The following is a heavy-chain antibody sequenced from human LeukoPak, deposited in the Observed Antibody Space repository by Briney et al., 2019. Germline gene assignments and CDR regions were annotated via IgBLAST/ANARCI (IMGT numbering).Heavy chain of an antibody. Sequence: PGGSLELPWAASGNSGCHWVGQVRGRGLVWVSHINSDGSWTSYADSVKGRFTISKDNAKNTVYLQMNSLRAEDTAVYYCVSFYETYWGRGTLVTVSS. CDR1: GNSG. CDR3: VSFYETY. J-gene: IGHJ4*02. V-gene: IGHV3-74*01. CDR2: INSDGSWT. D-gene: IGHD2/OR15-2a*01.